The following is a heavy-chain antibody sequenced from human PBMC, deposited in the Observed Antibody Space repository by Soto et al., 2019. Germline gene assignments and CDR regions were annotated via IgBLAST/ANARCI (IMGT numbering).Heavy chain of an antibody. V-gene: IGHV4-39*07. CDR1: GGSISSSSYY. CDR3: VRDGTKTLRDWFDP. CDR2: IYYSGST. D-gene: IGHD1-1*01. Sequence: SETLSLTCIVSGGSISSSSYYWGWIRQPPGKGLEWIGSIYYSGSTYYNPSLKSRVMMSVDTSKKQFSLKLRSVTAADTAVYYCVRDGTKTLRDWFDPWGQGISVTVSS. J-gene: IGHJ5*02.